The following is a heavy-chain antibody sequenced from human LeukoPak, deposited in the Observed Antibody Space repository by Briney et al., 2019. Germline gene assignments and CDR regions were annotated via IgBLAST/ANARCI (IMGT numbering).Heavy chain of an antibody. J-gene: IGHJ4*02. D-gene: IGHD6-13*01. CDR2: TAGAGDVI. CDR1: GLTFSDYR. CDR3: ARASMRMTTAGLVDY. Sequence: PGGSLRLSCAVSGLTFSDYRMIWVRQAPEKRLEWVAVTAGAGDVIQYADSVKGRFTISRDNAKNSLYLQMNSLRAEDTAVYYCARASMRMTTAGLVDYWGQGTLVTVSS. V-gene: IGHV3-21*04.